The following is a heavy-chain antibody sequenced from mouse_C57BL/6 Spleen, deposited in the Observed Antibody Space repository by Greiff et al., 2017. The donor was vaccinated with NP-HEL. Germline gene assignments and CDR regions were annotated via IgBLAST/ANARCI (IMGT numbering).Heavy chain of an antibody. CDR2: IHPNSGST. CDR3: ARYNGPTNRYFDV. J-gene: IGHJ1*03. D-gene: IGHD1-1*01. Sequence: QVQLQQPGAELVKPGASVKLSCKASGYTFTSYWMHWVKQRPGQGLEWIGMIHPNSGSTNYNEKFKSKATLTVDKSSSTAYMQLSSLTSEDSAVYYCARYNGPTNRYFDVWGTGTTVTVSS. CDR1: GYTFTSYW. V-gene: IGHV1-64*01.